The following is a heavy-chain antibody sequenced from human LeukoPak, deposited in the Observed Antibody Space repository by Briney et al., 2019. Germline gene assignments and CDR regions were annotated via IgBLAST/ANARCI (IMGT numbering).Heavy chain of an antibody. V-gene: IGHV1-69*13. J-gene: IGHJ6*02. Sequence: SVKVSCKASGGTFSSYAISWVRQAPGQGLEWMGGIIPIFGTANYAQKFQGRVTITADESTSTAYMELRSLRSDDTAVYYCARHYGSGSYYYYGMDVWGQGTTVTVSS. CDR1: GGTFSSYA. CDR2: IIPIFGTA. D-gene: IGHD3-10*01. CDR3: ARHYGSGSYYYYGMDV.